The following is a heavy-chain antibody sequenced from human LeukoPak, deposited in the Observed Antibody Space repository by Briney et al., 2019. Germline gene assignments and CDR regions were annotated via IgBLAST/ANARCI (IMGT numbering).Heavy chain of an antibody. CDR2: IQQDGSEK. J-gene: IGHJ4*02. CDR3: ARVRKLRARGVMDPLDY. D-gene: IGHD3-10*01. V-gene: IGHV3-7*01. CDR1: GFTFNYYW. Sequence: GGSLRLSCAASGFTFNYYWLTWVRQAPGKGLEWVANIQQDGSEKYYVDSVKGRFIISRDNDKNSLYLQMNSLRAEDTAVYYCARVRKLRARGVMDPLDYWGQGALVTVSS.